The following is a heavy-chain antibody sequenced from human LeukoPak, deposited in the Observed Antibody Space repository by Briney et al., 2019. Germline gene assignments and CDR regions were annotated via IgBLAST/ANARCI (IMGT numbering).Heavy chain of an antibody. J-gene: IGHJ4*02. CDR3: AKNSGYSWQYFFDY. CDR2: ISGGGGPT. D-gene: IGHD6-25*01. V-gene: IGHV3-23*01. Sequence: GGSLRLFCAASGFTFSNYAMSWVRQAPGKGLEWVSAISGGGGPTYYADSVKGRYTISRDNSKNTLYLQMNSLRAEDAAVYFCAKNSGYSWQYFFDYWGQGTLVTVSS. CDR1: GFTFSNYA.